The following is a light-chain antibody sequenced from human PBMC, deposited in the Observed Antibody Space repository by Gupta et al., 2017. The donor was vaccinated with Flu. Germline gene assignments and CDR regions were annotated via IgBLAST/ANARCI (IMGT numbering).Light chain of an antibody. CDR1: VFNIGNNY. CDR3: AAWDNNLNGYV. V-gene: IGLV1-47*01. CDR2: RGN. Sequence: QSVLTQPPSASGTPGPPVTTSCSGGVFNIGNNYVSWYLQLPGTAPKVLIYRGNQRPSGVPDRFSASKSGNSASLTISGLRPDDESDYYCAAWDNNLNGYVFGTGTKVTVL. J-gene: IGLJ1*01.